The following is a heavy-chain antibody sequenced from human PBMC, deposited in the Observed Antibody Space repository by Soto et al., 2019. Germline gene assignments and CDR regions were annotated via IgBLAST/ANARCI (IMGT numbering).Heavy chain of an antibody. V-gene: IGHV4-4*02. J-gene: IGHJ6*02. Sequence: SETLSLTCAVSGGSISSSNWWSWVRQPPGKGLEWIGEIYHSGSTNYNPSLKSRVTISVDKSKNQFSLKLSSVTAADTAVYYCATQYSSSWYGDNYYYYYGMDVWGQGTTVTVSS. D-gene: IGHD6-13*01. CDR1: GGSISSSNW. CDR2: IYHSGST. CDR3: ATQYSSSWYGDNYYYYYGMDV.